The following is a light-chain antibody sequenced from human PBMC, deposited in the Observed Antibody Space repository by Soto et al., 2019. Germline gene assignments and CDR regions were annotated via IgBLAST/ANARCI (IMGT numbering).Light chain of an antibody. CDR1: SSNIGAGYD. V-gene: IGLV1-40*01. CDR3: QSYDSSLSGSL. CDR2: CNS. J-gene: IGLJ3*02. Sequence: QSVLTQPPSVSGAPGQRVTISCTGSSSNIGAGYDVHWYQQLPGTAPKLLIYCNSNRPSGVPDRFSGSKSGTSASLAITGLQAEDEADYYRQSYDSSLSGSLFGGGTKLTVL.